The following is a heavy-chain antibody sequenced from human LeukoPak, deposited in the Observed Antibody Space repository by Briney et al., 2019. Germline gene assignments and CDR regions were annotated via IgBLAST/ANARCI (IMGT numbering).Heavy chain of an antibody. J-gene: IGHJ4*02. CDR2: IIPIFGTA. D-gene: IGHD3-9*01. CDR3: ARVDLLTGYYFFDY. Sequence: SVKVSCKASGYTFTSYGISWVRQAPGQGLEWMGGIIPIFGTANYAQKFQGRVTITADESTSTAYMELRSLGSDETAVYYCARVDLLTGYYFFDYWGQGTLVTVSS. CDR1: GYTFTSYG. V-gene: IGHV1-69*13.